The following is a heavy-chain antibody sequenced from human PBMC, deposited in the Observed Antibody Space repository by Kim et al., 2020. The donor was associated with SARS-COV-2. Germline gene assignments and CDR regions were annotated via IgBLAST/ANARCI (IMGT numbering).Heavy chain of an antibody. J-gene: IGHJ6*02. V-gene: IGHV3-73*01. CDR2: IRSKANSYAT. D-gene: IGHD6-19*01. CDR1: GFTFSGSA. CDR3: TRHGSLAGRGYYYYYGMDV. Sequence: GGSLRLSCAASGFTFSGSAMHWVRQASGKGLEWVGRIRSKANSYATAYAASVKGRFTISRDDSKNTAYLQMNSLKTEDTAVYYCTRHGSLAGRGYYYYYGMDVWGQGTTVTVSS.